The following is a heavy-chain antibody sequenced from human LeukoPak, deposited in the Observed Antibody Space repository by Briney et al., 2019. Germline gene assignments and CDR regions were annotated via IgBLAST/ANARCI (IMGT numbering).Heavy chain of an antibody. D-gene: IGHD1-14*01. CDR2: IRFDATNK. J-gene: IGHJ4*02. V-gene: IGHV3-30*02. CDR3: AKEQYPGYFDF. CDR1: GFIFGGSS. Sequence: GSLRLSCAASGFIFGGSSMHWVRQAPGKGLEWVCFIRFDATNKYYADSVKGRFTISRDNSNNTLYLQLNNVRTEDTATYFCAKEQYPGYFDFWGQGTLVTVSA.